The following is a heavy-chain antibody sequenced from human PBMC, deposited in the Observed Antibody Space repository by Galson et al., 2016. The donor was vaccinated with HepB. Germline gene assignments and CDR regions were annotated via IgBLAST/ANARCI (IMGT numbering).Heavy chain of an antibody. J-gene: IGHJ5*02. Sequence: SEALSLTCAVSGGSVSPHYWAWVRQPPGKGLEYIAFILYSGATDYNPSLKSRVTISINTSRNVVSLNLHSVTAADTAVYYCARLHTLRSEEFDPWGQGILVTVSS. V-gene: IGHV4-59*02. CDR2: ILYSGAT. D-gene: IGHD2/OR15-2a*01. CDR3: ARLHTLRSEEFDP. CDR1: GGSVSPHY.